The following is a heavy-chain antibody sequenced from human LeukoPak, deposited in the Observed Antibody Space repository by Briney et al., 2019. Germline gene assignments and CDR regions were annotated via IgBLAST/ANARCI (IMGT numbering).Heavy chain of an antibody. V-gene: IGHV4-34*01. CDR1: GGSFIGYY. Sequence: NPSETLSLTCAVYGGSFIGYYWSWIRQPPGKGLEWIGEINHSGSTSYYPSLKSRVTISVDTSKNQFYLKLSSVTAADTAVYYCARGRTGGKPHTDYYYVRRGGWFDPWGQGTLVTVSS. CDR3: ARGRTGGKPHTDYYYVRRGGWFDP. D-gene: IGHD3-22*01. CDR2: INHSGST. J-gene: IGHJ5*02.